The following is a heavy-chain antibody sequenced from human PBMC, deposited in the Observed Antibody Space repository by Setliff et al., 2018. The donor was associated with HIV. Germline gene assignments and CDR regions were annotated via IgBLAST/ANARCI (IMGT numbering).Heavy chain of an antibody. CDR3: ARDDDKLFDY. J-gene: IGHJ4*02. D-gene: IGHD3-22*01. CDR1: GGSISSGTYY. V-gene: IGHV4-61*09. Sequence: SETLSLTCTVSGGSISSGTYYWSWIRQPAGKGLEWIGHIYSTGNTNYNSSLKSRVTMSIETSKNQFSPKLTSVTAADTAVYYCARDDDKLFDYWGQGALVTVPQ. CDR2: IYSTGNT.